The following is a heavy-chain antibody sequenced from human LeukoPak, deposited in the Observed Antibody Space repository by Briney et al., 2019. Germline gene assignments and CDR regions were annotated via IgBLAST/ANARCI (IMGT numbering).Heavy chain of an antibody. D-gene: IGHD2-21*02. V-gene: IGHV3-21*01. Sequence: GGSLRLSCAASGFTFSSYSMNWVRQAPGEGLEWVSSISSSSSYIYYADSVKGRFTISRDNAKNSLYLQMNGLRAEDTAVYYCARLAYCGGDCYSVQGYFDYWGQGTLVTVSS. CDR3: ARLAYCGGDCYSVQGYFDY. CDR2: ISSSSSYI. CDR1: GFTFSSYS. J-gene: IGHJ4*02.